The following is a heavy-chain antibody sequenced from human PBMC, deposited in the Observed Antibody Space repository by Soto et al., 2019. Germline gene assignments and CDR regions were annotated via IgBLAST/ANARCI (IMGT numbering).Heavy chain of an antibody. CDR2: IYNDGTYS. CDR1: GFIFKMYW. V-gene: IGHV3-74*01. D-gene: IGHD3-10*01. CDR3: TRGPRPISTGTGAY. J-gene: IGHJ4*02. Sequence: GSLRLSCAASGFIFKMYWMHWVRQSPGKGLVWISRIYNDGTYSDYADSVRCRFTISRDNVNDTLYLQMNNLRAEDSGLYYCTRGPRPISTGTGAYWGQGTQVTVSS.